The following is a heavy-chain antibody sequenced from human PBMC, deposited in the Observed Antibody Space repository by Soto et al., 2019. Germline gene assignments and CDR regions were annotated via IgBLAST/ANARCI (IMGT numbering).Heavy chain of an antibody. CDR1: GFTFSSYW. V-gene: IGHV3-74*01. J-gene: IGHJ4*02. D-gene: IGHD3-10*01. Sequence: GSLRLSCAASGFTFSSYWMHWVRQAPGKGLVWVSRINNDGSSTSYADSVKGRLTISRDNAKNTLYLQVNSLRAEDTAVYYCASGGVAGSGTFYNDYWGRGTLVTVSS. CDR2: INNDGSST. CDR3: ASGGVAGSGTFYNDY.